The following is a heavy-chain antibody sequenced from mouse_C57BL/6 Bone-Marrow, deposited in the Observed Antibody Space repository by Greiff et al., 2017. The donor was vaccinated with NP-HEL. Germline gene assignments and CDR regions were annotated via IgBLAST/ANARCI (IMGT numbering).Heavy chain of an antibody. CDR1: GYSITSDY. D-gene: IGHD2-4*01. V-gene: IGHV3-8*01. CDR2: ISYSGST. CDR3: ARGDYDGPSGFAY. Sequence: EVKLMESGPGLAKPSQTLSLTCSVTGYSITSDYWNWIRKFPGNKLEYMGYISYSGSTYYNPSLKSRISITRDTSKNQYYLQLNSVTTEDTATYYCARGDYDGPSGFAYWGQGTLVTVSA. J-gene: IGHJ3*01.